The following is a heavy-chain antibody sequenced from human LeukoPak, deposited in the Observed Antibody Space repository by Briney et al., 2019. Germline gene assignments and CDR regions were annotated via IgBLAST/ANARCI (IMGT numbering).Heavy chain of an antibody. CDR1: GFTLSSYG. CDR3: AKDSLNIVVVPAAYPYYYGMDV. J-gene: IGHJ6*02. D-gene: IGHD2-2*01. CDR2: ISYDGSNK. V-gene: IGHV3-30*18. Sequence: GRSLRLSCAASGFTLSSYGMHWVRQAPGKGLEWVAVISYDGSNKYYADSVKGRFTISRDNSKNTLYLQTNSLRAEDTAVYYCAKDSLNIVVVPAAYPYYYGMDVWGQGTTVTVSS.